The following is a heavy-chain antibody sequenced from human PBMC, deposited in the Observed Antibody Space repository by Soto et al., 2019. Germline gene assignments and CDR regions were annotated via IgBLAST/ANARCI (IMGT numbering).Heavy chain of an antibody. Sequence: QVQLVESGGGVVQPGRSLRLSCAASVFTFSYYGMHWVRQAPGKGLEWVAMISYDGSDQYYADSVRGRFTISRDNSKNTLNLQMNSLRGDDTAVYYCAKALGELSPESYDYWGQGTLITVSS. V-gene: IGHV3-30*18. D-gene: IGHD3-16*02. J-gene: IGHJ4*02. CDR1: VFTFSYYG. CDR2: ISYDGSDQ. CDR3: AKALGELSPESYDY.